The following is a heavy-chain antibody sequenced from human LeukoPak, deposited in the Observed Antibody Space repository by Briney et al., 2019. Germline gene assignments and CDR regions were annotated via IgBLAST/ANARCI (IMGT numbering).Heavy chain of an antibody. CDR2: IIPIFGTA. CDR3: ARGAVYYDSSGSLIDY. J-gene: IGHJ4*02. D-gene: IGHD3-22*01. Sequence: GASVKVSCKASGGTFSSYAISWVRQAPGQGLEWMGGIIPIFGTANYAQKFQGRVTITTDESTSTAYMELSSLRSEDTAVYYCARGAVYYDSSGSLIDYWGQGTLVTVSS. CDR1: GGTFSSYA. V-gene: IGHV1-69*05.